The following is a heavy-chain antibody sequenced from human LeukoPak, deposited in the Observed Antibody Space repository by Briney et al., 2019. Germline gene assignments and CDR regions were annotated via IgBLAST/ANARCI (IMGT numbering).Heavy chain of an antibody. D-gene: IGHD6-25*01. Sequence: GGSLRLSCAASGFTFSSYEMNWVRQAPGKGLEWVAIIKQDGSEEYYVDSVKGRFTISRDNAKNLLYLQMNSLRVEDTAVYYCARPPGGSGDFWGQGTLVTVSS. V-gene: IGHV3-7*01. CDR2: IKQDGSEE. J-gene: IGHJ4*02. CDR3: ARPPGGSGDF. CDR1: GFTFSSYE.